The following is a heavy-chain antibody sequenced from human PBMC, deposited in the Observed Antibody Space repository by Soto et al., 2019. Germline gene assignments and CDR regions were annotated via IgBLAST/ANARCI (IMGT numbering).Heavy chain of an antibody. CDR1: GGAISRYY. D-gene: IGHD3-3*01. Sequence: PSETLSLSCTASGGAISRYYWSWIRQPPGRGLEWVCDIFSSGTTNYNHSLKSRVTIAVDTSKNQVSLILNAVTAADTAVYYCAREYYDFWSVTYSYYGMDVWGHGTTVTVSS. V-gene: IGHV4-59*01. J-gene: IGHJ6*02. CDR3: AREYYDFWSVTYSYYGMDV. CDR2: IFSSGTT.